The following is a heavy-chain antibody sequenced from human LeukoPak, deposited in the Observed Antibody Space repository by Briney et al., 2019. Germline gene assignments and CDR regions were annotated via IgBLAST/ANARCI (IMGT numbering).Heavy chain of an antibody. J-gene: IGHJ6*02. Sequence: GGSLRLSCAASGFSFSSNGIHWVRQAPGKGLEWVSFIQTGGDPKYYADSVRGRFTISRDNSKKTCSLQMDSLRVEDTATYYCAREASTEIIGGMDVRGQGTTATVTS. D-gene: IGHD2-8*02. CDR1: GFSFSSNG. CDR3: AREASTEIIGGMDV. V-gene: IGHV3-30*02. CDR2: IQTGGDPK.